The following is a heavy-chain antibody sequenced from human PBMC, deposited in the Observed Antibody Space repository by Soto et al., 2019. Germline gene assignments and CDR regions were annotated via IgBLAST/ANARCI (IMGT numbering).Heavy chain of an antibody. CDR3: AREAAARIERWFDS. D-gene: IGHD6-6*01. Sequence: SETLSLTCTVSGGSISSDSYSWTWIRQHPGKGLEWIGYIYHTGSTHYNPSLKSRATISVDTSKNQFSLKLSSVTAADTAVYYCAREAAARIERWFDSWGQGTLVTVSS. J-gene: IGHJ5*01. V-gene: IGHV4-31*03. CDR1: GGSISSDSYS. CDR2: IYHTGST.